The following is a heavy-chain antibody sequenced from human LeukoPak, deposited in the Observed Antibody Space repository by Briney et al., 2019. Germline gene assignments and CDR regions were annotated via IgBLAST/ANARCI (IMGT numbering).Heavy chain of an antibody. V-gene: IGHV1-2*02. CDR3: ARIVLSRDWFHP. Sequence: ASVNVSCKASGFTFTGYYMHWVRPAPGQGLEWMGWINPNSGGTNYAQKFQGRVTMTRDTSISTAYMELSRLRSDDTAVYYCARIVLSRDWFHPWGQGTLVTVSS. CDR2: INPNSGGT. CDR1: GFTFTGYY. J-gene: IGHJ5*02. D-gene: IGHD6-6*01.